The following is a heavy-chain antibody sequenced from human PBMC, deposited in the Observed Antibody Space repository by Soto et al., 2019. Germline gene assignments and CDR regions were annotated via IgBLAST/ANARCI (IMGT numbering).Heavy chain of an antibody. Sequence: QVQLVESGGGVVQPGRSLRLSCAASGFTFSSYGMHWVRQAPGKGLEWVAVIWYDGSNKYYADSVKGRFTISRDNSKNTLYLQMTSLRAEDTAVYYCARAPPGWDYCGNIDYWGQGTLVTVSS. D-gene: IGHD4-17*01. V-gene: IGHV3-33*01. CDR3: ARAPPGWDYCGNIDY. CDR2: IWYDGSNK. CDR1: GFTFSSYG. J-gene: IGHJ4*02.